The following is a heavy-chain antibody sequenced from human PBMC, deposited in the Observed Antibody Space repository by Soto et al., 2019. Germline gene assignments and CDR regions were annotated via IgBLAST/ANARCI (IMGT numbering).Heavy chain of an antibody. CDR1: DDSISTDY. J-gene: IGHJ4*02. CDR3: AKNWNWGSLVH. V-gene: IGHV4-59*08. CDR2: IYYGGST. D-gene: IGHD7-27*01. Sequence: SGTVSLTCTVSDDSISTDYWSWIRQSPGKGLEWIGFIYYGGSTNYNPSLKSRVTISVDTPKNQFSLKLSSVTAADTAVYYCAKNWNWGSLVHWGQGTLVT.